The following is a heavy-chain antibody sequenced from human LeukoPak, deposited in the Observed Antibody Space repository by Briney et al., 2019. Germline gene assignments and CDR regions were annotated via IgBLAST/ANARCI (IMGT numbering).Heavy chain of an antibody. Sequence: SETLSLTCTVSGGSISSSSYYWGWIRQPPGKGLEWIGSIYHSGSTNYNPSLKSRVTISVDTSKNQFSLKLSSVTAADTAVYYCARRGVRGVMGSIWFDPWGQGTLVTVSS. D-gene: IGHD3-10*01. CDR2: IYHSGST. V-gene: IGHV4-39*07. CDR1: GGSISSSSYY. J-gene: IGHJ5*02. CDR3: ARRGVRGVMGSIWFDP.